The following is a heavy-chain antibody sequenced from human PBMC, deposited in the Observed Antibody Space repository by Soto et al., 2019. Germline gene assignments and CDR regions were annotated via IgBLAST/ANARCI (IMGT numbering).Heavy chain of an antibody. CDR1: GGSISSYY. J-gene: IGHJ4*02. V-gene: IGHV4-59*01. CDR2: IYYSGIT. CDR3: ARIADSSGYYLDY. Sequence: SETLSLTCTVSGGSISSYYCSWIRQPPWKGLEWIGYIYYSGITNYNPSLKSRVTISVDTSKNQFSLKLSSVTAADTAVYYCARIADSSGYYLDYWGQGNLVTVSS. D-gene: IGHD3-22*01.